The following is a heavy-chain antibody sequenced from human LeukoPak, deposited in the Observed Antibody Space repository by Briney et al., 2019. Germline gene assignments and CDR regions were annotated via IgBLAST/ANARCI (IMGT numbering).Heavy chain of an antibody. CDR2: IRYDGSNK. V-gene: IGHV3-30*02. Sequence: PGGSLRLSCAASGFTFSSYGMHWVRQAPGKGLEWVAFIRYDGSNKYYADSVKGRFTISRDNAKNSLYLQMNSLRAEDTAVYYCATPVTTRYEGHYWGQGTLVTVSS. J-gene: IGHJ4*02. D-gene: IGHD1-1*01. CDR1: GFTFSSYG. CDR3: ATPVTTRYEGHY.